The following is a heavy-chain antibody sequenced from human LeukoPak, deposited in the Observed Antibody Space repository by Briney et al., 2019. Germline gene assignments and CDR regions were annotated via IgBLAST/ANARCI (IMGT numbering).Heavy chain of an antibody. CDR2: ISAYNGNT. CDR3: ARRPIAAAGRSGAFDI. J-gene: IGHJ3*02. D-gene: IGHD6-13*01. CDR1: GYTFTSYG. V-gene: IGHV1-18*01. Sequence: ASVKVSCKASGYTFTSYGISWVRQAPGQGLEWMGWISAYNGNTNYAQKLQGRVTMTTDTSTSTAYMELRSLRSDDTAVYYCARRPIAAAGRSGAFDIWGQGTMVTVSS.